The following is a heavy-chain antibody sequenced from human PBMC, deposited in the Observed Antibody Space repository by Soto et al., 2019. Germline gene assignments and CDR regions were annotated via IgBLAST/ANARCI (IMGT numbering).Heavy chain of an antibody. CDR2: IIPGNDNT. Sequence: QVQLVQSGAEVKKPGASVKVSCKASGYTFTRFAVHWVRQAPGQRLEWMGWIIPGNDNTKYSQKFQDRITITSDTCASTVYMELSSLKSADTDVYYGAREGEHRDSDYGLDYWGHGTLVTVSS. D-gene: IGHD5-12*01. V-gene: IGHV1-3*01. CDR1: GYTFTRFA. CDR3: AREGEHRDSDYGLDY. J-gene: IGHJ4*01.